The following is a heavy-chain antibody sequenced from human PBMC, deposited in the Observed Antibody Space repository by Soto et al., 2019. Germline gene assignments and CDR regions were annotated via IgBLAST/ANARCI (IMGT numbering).Heavy chain of an antibody. CDR1: GGTFSSYA. V-gene: IGHV1-69*01. J-gene: IGHJ4*02. CDR2: IIPIFGTA. D-gene: IGHD5-18*01. CDR3: AGTLDGIQLWSFFDY. Sequence: QVQLVQSGAEVKKPGSSVKVSCKASGGTFSSYAISWVRQAPGQGLEWMGGIIPIFGTANYAQKFQGRVTITADESTSTAYMELSRLRSEDTAVYYCAGTLDGIQLWSFFDYWGQGTLVTVSS.